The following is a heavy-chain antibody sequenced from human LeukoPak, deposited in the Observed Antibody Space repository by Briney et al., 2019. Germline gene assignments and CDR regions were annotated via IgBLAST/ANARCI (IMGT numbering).Heavy chain of an antibody. J-gene: IGHJ4*02. Sequence: PSETLSLTCTVSGGSISSSTYYWGWIRQPPGKGLEWIGSIYYSGSTYYNPSLKSRVTISVDTSKNQFSLKLSSVTAADTAVYYCARDGKAARPDYWGQGTLVTVSS. CDR1: GGSISSSTYY. CDR3: ARDGKAARPDY. CDR2: IYYSGST. D-gene: IGHD6-6*01. V-gene: IGHV4-39*07.